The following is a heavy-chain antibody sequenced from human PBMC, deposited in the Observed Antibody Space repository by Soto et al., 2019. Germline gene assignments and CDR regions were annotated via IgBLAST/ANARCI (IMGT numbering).Heavy chain of an antibody. V-gene: IGHV3-15*01. J-gene: IGHJ4*02. CDR1: GFTFSNAW. CDR2: IKKRADGGTA. Sequence: EVQLVESGGGLVQPGGSLRLSCAASGFTFSNAWMNWVRXXPGXXXXXXXRIKKRADGGTADHATPVKGRFTISRDDSKNTLXXQMXXXXXXXXXXXXXXXXXXXXXXXXXXXXWGQGTLVTVSS. CDR3: XXXXXXXXXXXXXXX.